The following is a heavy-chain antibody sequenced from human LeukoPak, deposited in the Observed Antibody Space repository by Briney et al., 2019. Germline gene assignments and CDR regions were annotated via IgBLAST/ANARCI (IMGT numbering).Heavy chain of an antibody. J-gene: IGHJ4*02. CDR1: GFTFSSYA. Sequence: GGSLRLSCAASGFTFSSYAMHWVRQAPGKGLEWVSAISGSGGSTYYADSVKGRFTISRDNSKNTLYLQMNSLRAEDTAVYYCAKDLGYYDSSGYYWDYFDYWGQGTLVTVSS. CDR3: AKDLGYYDSSGYYWDYFDY. CDR2: ISGSGGST. D-gene: IGHD3-22*01. V-gene: IGHV3-23*01.